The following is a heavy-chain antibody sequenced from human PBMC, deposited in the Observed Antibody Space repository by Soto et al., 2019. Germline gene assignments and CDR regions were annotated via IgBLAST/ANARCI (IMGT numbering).Heavy chain of an antibody. CDR3: ARDVGGMDV. V-gene: IGHV1-69*13. CDR1: GGSFSSDA. D-gene: IGHD2-15*01. Sequence: ASLKGACKAAGGSFSSDASSWVRQAPGQGLEWMGGIIPIFGTANYAQKFQGRVTITADESTSTAYMELSSLRSEDTAVYYCARDVGGMDVWGQGTTVTVSS. J-gene: IGHJ6*02. CDR2: IIPIFGTA.